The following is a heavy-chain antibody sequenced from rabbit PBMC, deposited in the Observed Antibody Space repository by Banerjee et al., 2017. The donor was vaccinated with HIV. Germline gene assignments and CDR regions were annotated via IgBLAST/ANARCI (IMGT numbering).Heavy chain of an antibody. J-gene: IGHJ6*01. CDR1: GFSFSSSYD. V-gene: IGHV1S45*01. CDR3: ARDTGTSFSTYGMDL. D-gene: IGHD7-1*01. Sequence: QEQLVESGGGLVKPGASLTLTCTASGFSFSSSYDMCWVRQAPGKGLEWIACIYAGSSGFTYSATWAKGRFTCSKASSTTVTLQMTSLTVADTATYFCARDTGTSFSTYGMDLWGQGTLVTVS. CDR2: IYAGSSGFT.